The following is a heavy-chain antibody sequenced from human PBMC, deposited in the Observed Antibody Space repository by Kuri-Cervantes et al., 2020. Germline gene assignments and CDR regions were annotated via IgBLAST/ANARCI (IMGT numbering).Heavy chain of an antibody. Sequence: GGSLRLSCAASGFTFSSYGMHWVRQAPGAGLEWVAFIFYDGSQKHYADSVKGRFTISRDNSKNTLYLQMNSLRAEDTAVYYCAKIKGGVVIRNGYFQHWGQGTLVTVSS. D-gene: IGHD3-22*01. CDR3: AKIKGGVVIRNGYFQH. V-gene: IGHV3-30*02. CDR1: GFTFSSYG. J-gene: IGHJ1*01. CDR2: IFYDGSQK.